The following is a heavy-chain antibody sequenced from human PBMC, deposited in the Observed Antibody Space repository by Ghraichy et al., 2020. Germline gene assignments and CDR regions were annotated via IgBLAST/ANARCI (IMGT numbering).Heavy chain of an antibody. CDR1: GGTFSSYA. Sequence: SVKVSCKASGGTFSSYAISWVRQAPGQGLEWMGRIIPILGIANYAQKFQGRVTITADKSTSTAYMELSSLRSEDTAVYYCARGVASGGTTYYYYGMDVWGQGTTVTVSS. CDR2: IIPILGIA. J-gene: IGHJ6*02. CDR3: ARGVASGGTTYYYYGMDV. V-gene: IGHV1-69*04. D-gene: IGHD3-16*01.